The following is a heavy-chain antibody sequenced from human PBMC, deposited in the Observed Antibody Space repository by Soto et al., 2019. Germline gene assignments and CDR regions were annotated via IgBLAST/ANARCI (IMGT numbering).Heavy chain of an antibody. D-gene: IGHD3-10*01. Sequence: QVHLVESGGGVVQPGRSLRLSCAASGFTFSSYAMHWVRQTPGKGLEWVALVSYDGNNKYHADSVKGRFTISRDDSKNTLSLQINSLRSEDTAVYYCARESLHYWGQGTLVTVSS. CDR2: VSYDGNNK. J-gene: IGHJ4*02. V-gene: IGHV3-30-3*01. CDR3: ARESLHY. CDR1: GFTFSSYA.